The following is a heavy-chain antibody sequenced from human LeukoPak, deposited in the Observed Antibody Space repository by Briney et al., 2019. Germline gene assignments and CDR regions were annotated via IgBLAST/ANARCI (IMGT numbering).Heavy chain of an antibody. CDR1: GFTFSSYD. D-gene: IGHD6-19*01. CDR3: ARVRYTSGWYWDY. V-gene: IGHV3-48*03. J-gene: IGHJ4*02. Sequence: GGSLRLSCAASGFTFSSYDMNWVRQAPGKGLEWVSYISSTASTIYYADSVKGRFTISRDNAKNSLYLQMNSLRAEDTAVYYCARVRYTSGWYWDYWGQGTLVTVSS. CDR2: ISSTASTI.